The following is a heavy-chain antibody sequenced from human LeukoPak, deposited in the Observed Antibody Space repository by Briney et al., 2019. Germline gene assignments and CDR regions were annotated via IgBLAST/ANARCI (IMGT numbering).Heavy chain of an antibody. Sequence: AGGSLRLSCAASGFTVSSNYMSWVRQAPGKGLEWVSVIYSGGSTYYADSVKGRFTISRDNSKNTLYLQTNSLRAEDTAVYYCARDRYCSGGSCLNWFDPWGQGTLVTVSS. CDR3: ARDRYCSGGSCLNWFDP. V-gene: IGHV3-53*01. CDR1: GFTVSSNY. D-gene: IGHD2-15*01. CDR2: IYSGGST. J-gene: IGHJ5*02.